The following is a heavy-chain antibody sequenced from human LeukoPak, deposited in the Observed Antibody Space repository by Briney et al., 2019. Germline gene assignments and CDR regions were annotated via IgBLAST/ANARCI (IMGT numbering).Heavy chain of an antibody. CDR2: MYYSGTT. J-gene: IGHJ1*01. CDR3: ATAVGYTIGLFARETYFHH. D-gene: IGHD3-16*02. CDR1: GGSISSRGYY. V-gene: IGHV4-39*01. Sequence: SETLSLTCSVSGGSISSRGYYWGWIRQPPGKGLEWIGSMYYSGTTYSNPSLKSRVTISVDTSKNQISLKVTSVTAADTAVYYCATAVGYTIGLFARETYFHHWGQGTVVTVSS.